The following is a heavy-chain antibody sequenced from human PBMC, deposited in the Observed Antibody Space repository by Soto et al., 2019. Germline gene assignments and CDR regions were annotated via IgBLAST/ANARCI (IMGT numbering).Heavy chain of an antibody. CDR1: GFSLSDSGLG. CDR3: ACRPGFGEFKY. J-gene: IGHJ4*01. V-gene: IGHV2-5*02. D-gene: IGHD3-10*01. CDR2: IYWDDDK. Sequence: SGPTLVNPTQTLTLTCTFSGFSLSDSGLGVGWIRQPPGKALEWLALIYWDDDKRYSPSLKTRLTITKDTSKNQVVLTMTNMDPMDTPTYYCACRPGFGEFKYSGHGTLVTVSS.